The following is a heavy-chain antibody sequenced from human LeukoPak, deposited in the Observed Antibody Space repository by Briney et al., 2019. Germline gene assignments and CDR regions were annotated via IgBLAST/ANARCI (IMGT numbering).Heavy chain of an antibody. J-gene: IGHJ4*02. Sequence: GASVKVSCKASGYTFTSYYMHWVRQAPGQGLEWMGIFNPSGGSTSYAQKFQGRVTMTRDTSTSTVYMELSSLRSEDTAVYYCARVDTAMALDYWGQGTLVTVSS. CDR1: GYTFTSYY. CDR3: ARVDTAMALDY. D-gene: IGHD5-18*01. CDR2: FNPSGGST. V-gene: IGHV1-46*01.